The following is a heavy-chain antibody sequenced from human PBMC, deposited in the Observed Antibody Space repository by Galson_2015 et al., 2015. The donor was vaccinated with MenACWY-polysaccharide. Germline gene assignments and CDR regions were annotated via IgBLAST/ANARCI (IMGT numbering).Heavy chain of an antibody. CDR1: GFTFSTYP. CDR2: ISDSGGRT. CDR3: ASEDAYYYGMDV. J-gene: IGHJ6*02. V-gene: IGHV3-23*01. Sequence: SLRLSCAAPGFTFSTYPMSWARQAPGKGLEWVSRISDSGGRTFYADSVKGRFTISRDNSKNMLYLQMNSLRVDDAAVYYCASEDAYYYGMDVWGQGTTVTVSS.